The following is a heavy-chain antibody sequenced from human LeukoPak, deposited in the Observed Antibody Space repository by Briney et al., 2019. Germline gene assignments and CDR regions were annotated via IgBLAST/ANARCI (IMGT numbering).Heavy chain of an antibody. Sequence: GGSLRLSCAASGFTFSSYEMNWVRQAPGKGLEWVSYISSSGSTIYYADSVKGRFTISRDNAKNSLYLQMNSLRAEDTAVYYCARETLDYGVQLDYRGQGTLVTVSS. D-gene: IGHD4-17*01. CDR1: GFTFSSYE. CDR3: ARETLDYGVQLDY. CDR2: ISSSGSTI. V-gene: IGHV3-48*03. J-gene: IGHJ4*02.